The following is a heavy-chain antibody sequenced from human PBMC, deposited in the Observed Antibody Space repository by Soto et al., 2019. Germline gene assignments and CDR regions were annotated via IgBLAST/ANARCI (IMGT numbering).Heavy chain of an antibody. CDR1: GGTFSSYT. CDR2: IIPILGIA. D-gene: IGHD2-15*01. Sequence: SVKVSCKASGGTFSSYTISWVRQAPGQGLEWMGRIIPILGIANYAQKFQGRVTITADKSTSTAYMELSSLRSEDTAVYYCASLGYCSGGSCYTDYWGQGTLVTVSS. CDR3: ASLGYCSGGSCYTDY. J-gene: IGHJ4*02. V-gene: IGHV1-69*02.